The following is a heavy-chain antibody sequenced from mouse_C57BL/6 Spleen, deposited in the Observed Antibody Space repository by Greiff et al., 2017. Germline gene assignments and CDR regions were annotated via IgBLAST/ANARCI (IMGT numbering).Heavy chain of an antibody. Sequence: EVQLVESGGGLVQPGGSLSLSCAASGFTFTDYYMSWVRQPPGKALEWLGFIRNKANGYTTEYSASVKGRFTISRDNSQSILYLQMNALRAEDSATYYCARYGSSGYWFAYWGQGTLVTVSA. J-gene: IGHJ3*01. D-gene: IGHD3-2*02. V-gene: IGHV7-3*01. CDR3: ARYGSSGYWFAY. CDR1: GFTFTDYY. CDR2: IRNKANGYTT.